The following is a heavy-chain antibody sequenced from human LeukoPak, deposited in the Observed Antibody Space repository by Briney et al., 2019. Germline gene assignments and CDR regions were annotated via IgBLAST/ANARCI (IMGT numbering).Heavy chain of an antibody. V-gene: IGHV4-59*12. D-gene: IGHD1/OR15-1a*01. CDR1: GGSISGYY. J-gene: IGHJ5*02. CDR2: IHYSGST. CDR3: ARGVSPVFFRTWFDP. Sequence: PSETLSLTCTVSGGSISGYYWSWIRQPPGKGLEWIGYIHYSGSTSYSPSLKSRVTISVDTSKNQFSLKLSSVTAADTAVYYCARGVSPVFFRTWFDPWGQGTLVTVSS.